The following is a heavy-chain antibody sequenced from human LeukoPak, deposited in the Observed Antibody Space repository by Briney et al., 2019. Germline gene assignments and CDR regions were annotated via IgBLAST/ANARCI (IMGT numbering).Heavy chain of an antibody. J-gene: IGHJ4*02. CDR1: GYTFTSYY. D-gene: IGHD5-18*01. Sequence: ASVKVSCKASGYTFTSYYMHWVRQAPGQGLEWMGIINPSGGSTSYAQKFQGRVTMTRDMSTSTVYMELSSLRSEDTAVYYCARDKNGYSYGYPGDYWGQGTLVTVSS. CDR3: ARDKNGYSYGYPGDY. V-gene: IGHV1-46*01. CDR2: INPSGGST.